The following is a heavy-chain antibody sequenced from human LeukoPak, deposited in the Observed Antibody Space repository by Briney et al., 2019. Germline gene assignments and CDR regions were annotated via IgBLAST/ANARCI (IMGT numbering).Heavy chain of an antibody. CDR1: GGTFSSYA. CDR2: IIPILGIA. Sequence: ASVKVSCKASGGTFSSYAISWVRQAPGQGLEWMGRIIPILGIANYAQKFQGRVAITADKSTSTAYMELSSLRSEDTAVYYCARGPGRPAGYYGMDVWGQGTTVTVSS. CDR3: ARGPGRPAGYYGMDV. V-gene: IGHV1-69*04. J-gene: IGHJ6*02.